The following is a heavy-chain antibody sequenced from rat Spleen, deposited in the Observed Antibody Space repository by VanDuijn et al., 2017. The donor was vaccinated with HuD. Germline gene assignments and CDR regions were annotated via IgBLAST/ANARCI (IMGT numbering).Heavy chain of an antibody. CDR1: GFTFNNYW. CDR3: ARHHYDGYYHGPVFGVMDA. Sequence: EVQLVESGGGLVQPGRSLKLSCVASGFTFNNYWMTWIRQAPGKGLEWVASITNAAGKVHYPDSVKGRFTISRDNTKTTLYLQMDSLRSEDSATYYGARHHYDGYYHGPVFGVMDAWGQGTSVTVSS. J-gene: IGHJ4*01. D-gene: IGHD1-12*03. V-gene: IGHV5-31*01. CDR2: ITNAAGKV.